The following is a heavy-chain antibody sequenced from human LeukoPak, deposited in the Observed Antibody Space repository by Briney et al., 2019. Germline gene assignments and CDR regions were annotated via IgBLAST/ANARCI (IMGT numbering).Heavy chain of an antibody. CDR2: ISDDGSSQ. Sequence: QAGRSLRLSCATSGFSFSTYGMHWVRQAPGKGLEWVAVISDDGSSQYSADSVKGRFTISRDNAKNSLSLQMNSLRAEDTAVYYCARGKGIGGIRDAFEIWGQGTMVTVSS. D-gene: IGHD2-15*01. V-gene: IGHV3-30*03. CDR1: GFSFSTYG. CDR3: ARGKGIGGIRDAFEI. J-gene: IGHJ3*02.